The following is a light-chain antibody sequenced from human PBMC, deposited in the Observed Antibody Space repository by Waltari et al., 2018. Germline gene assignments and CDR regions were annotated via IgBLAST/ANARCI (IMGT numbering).Light chain of an antibody. CDR2: GAS. J-gene: IGKJ1*01. V-gene: IGKV3-15*01. CDR1: QNIYTN. CDR3: QQYNSWLTWT. Sequence: EIMMTQSPATLSVSPGDRATLSCRASQNIYTNLAWYQQKPGQPPRLLIYGASTRPTGIPARFSGSGSGTEFTLTINSLQSEDFAVYYCQQYNSWLTWTFGQGTKVEIK.